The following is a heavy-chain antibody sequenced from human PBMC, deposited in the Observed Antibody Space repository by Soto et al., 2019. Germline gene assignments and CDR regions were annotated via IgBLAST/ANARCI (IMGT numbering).Heavy chain of an antibody. CDR3: ARNTLYDSAPDS. V-gene: IGHV5-51*01. J-gene: IGHJ5*01. Sequence: GESLKISCKGSGYSFTNYWIGWVRQMPGRGLEWMGIIYPGDSDTRYSPSFQGQVTVSADKSTSTAYLHWSSLKASDTAMYYCARNTLYDSAPDSGGREPLVTASS. D-gene: IGHD3-22*01. CDR2: IYPGDSDT. CDR1: GYSFTNYW.